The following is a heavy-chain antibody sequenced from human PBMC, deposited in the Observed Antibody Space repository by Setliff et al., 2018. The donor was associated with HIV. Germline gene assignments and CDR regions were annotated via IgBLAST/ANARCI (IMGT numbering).Heavy chain of an antibody. D-gene: IGHD6-13*01. CDR3: ASPASDSSTVNGADY. Sequence: KPSETLSLTCTVSGGSISSSSYYWGWIRQPPGKGLEWIGNIYYSGSTYYNPSLKSRVTISVDTSKNQFSLKLSSVTAADTAVYYCASPASDSSTVNGADYWGQGTLVTVSS. CDR1: GGSISSSSYY. J-gene: IGHJ4*02. V-gene: IGHV4-39*01. CDR2: IYYSGST.